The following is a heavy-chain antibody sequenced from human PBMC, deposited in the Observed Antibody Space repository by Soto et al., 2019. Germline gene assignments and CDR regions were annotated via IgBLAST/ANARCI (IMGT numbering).Heavy chain of an antibody. CDR1: GYTFTSYD. D-gene: IGHD3-3*01. Sequence: ASVNVSCKASGYTFTSYDINWVRQATGQGLELMGWMNPNSGNTGYAQKFQGRVTMTRXXXXXXAXMXLXXXXSEXTAVYYCARGSNNKALTIFGVVTSPFVEDYWG. V-gene: IGHV1-8*01. CDR2: MNPNSGNT. J-gene: IGHJ4*01. CDR3: ARGSNNKALTIFGVVTSPFVEDY.